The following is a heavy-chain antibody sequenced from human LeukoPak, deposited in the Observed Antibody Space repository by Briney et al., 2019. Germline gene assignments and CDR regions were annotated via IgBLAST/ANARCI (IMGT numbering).Heavy chain of an antibody. Sequence: SETLSLTCTVSGGSINSYYWSWIRQPPGKGLEWIGYIYYSGSTNYNPSLKSRVTISVDTSKNQFSLKLSSVTAADTAVYYCARWEYDSSGYYHYFDYWGQGTLVTVSS. CDR1: GGSINSYY. V-gene: IGHV4-59*08. D-gene: IGHD3-22*01. J-gene: IGHJ4*02. CDR3: ARWEYDSSGYYHYFDY. CDR2: IYYSGST.